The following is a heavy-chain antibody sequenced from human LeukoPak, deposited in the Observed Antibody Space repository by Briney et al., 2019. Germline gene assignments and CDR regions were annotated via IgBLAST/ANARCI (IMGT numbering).Heavy chain of an antibody. CDR1: GFTFSSHA. CDR2: ISGSGGST. V-gene: IGHV3-23*01. Sequence: GGSLRLSCAASGFTFSSHAMSWVRQAPGKGLEWVSSISGSGGSTYHADSVKGRFSISRYNSNNTLHLKLNSLRAEETAVYYCAKGGSTCRVTPSRVVFGYYYYMDVWGKGTPVTVSS. CDR3: AKGGSTCRVTPSRVVFGYYYYMDV. D-gene: IGHD2-21*02. J-gene: IGHJ6*03.